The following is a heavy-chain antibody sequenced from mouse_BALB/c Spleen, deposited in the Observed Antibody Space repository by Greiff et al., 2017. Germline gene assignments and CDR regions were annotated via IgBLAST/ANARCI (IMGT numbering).Heavy chain of an antibody. CDR3: ARGDGYQLWYFDV. CDR1: GFNIKDTY. J-gene: IGHJ1*01. V-gene: IGHV14-3*02. CDR2: IDPANGNT. Sequence: EVQLQQSGAELVKPGASVKLSCTASGFNIKDTYMHWVKQRPEQGLEWIGRIDPANGNTKYDPKFQGKATITADTSSNTAYLQLSSLTSEDTAVYYCARGDGYQLWYFDVWGAGTTVTVSS. D-gene: IGHD2-3*01.